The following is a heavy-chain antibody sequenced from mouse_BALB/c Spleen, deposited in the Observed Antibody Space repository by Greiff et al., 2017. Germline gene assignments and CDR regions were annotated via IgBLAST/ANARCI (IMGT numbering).Heavy chain of an antibody. CDR2: IRNKANGYTT. CDR1: GFTFTDYY. J-gene: IGHJ2*01. CDR3: ARDHFDY. V-gene: IGHV7-3*02. Sequence: EVKVVESGGGLVQPGGSLRLSCATSGFTFTDYYMSWVRQPPGKALEWLGFIRNKANGYTTEYSASVKGRFTISRDNSQSILYLQMNTLRAEDSATYYCARDHFDYWGQGTTLTVSS.